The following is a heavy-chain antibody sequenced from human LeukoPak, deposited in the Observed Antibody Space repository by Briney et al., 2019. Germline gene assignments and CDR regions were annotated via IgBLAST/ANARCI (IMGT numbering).Heavy chain of an antibody. V-gene: IGHV3-53*05. CDR1: GFTVSSDY. J-gene: IGHJ5*02. CDR3: ARNWFDP. CDR2: IYSGGST. Sequence: GGSLRLSCAASGFTVSSDYMSWVRQAPGKGLEWVSVIYSGGSTYYADSVKGRLTISRDKSKNTVYLQMNSLRFEDTAMYYCARNWFDPWGQGTLVTVSS.